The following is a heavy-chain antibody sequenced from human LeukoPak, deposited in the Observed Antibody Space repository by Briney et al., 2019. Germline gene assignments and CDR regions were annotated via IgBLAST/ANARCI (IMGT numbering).Heavy chain of an antibody. J-gene: IGHJ4*02. V-gene: IGHV4-34*01. CDR1: GGSFSGYY. D-gene: IGHD6-19*01. CDR3: ARGPGYSSGWYVY. CDR2: INHSGST. Sequence: PSETLSLTCAVYGGSFSGYYWSWTRQPPGKGLEWIGEINHSGSTNYNPSLKSRVTISVDTSKNQFSLKLSSVTAADTAVYYCARGPGYSSGWYVYWGQGTLVTVSS.